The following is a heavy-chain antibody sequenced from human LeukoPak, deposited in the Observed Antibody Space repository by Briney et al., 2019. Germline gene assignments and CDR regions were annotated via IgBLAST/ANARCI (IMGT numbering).Heavy chain of an antibody. V-gene: IGHV3-23*01. Sequence: HPGGSLRLSCAASGFSFRSHGMNWVRQAPGKRLEWVSGISPRGDITYYKDSVRGRFTISRDNFKNTVSLQLNSLRAEDTAMYYCAKDDDWGRFNHWGQGTLVTVSS. J-gene: IGHJ1*01. CDR3: AKDDDWGRFNH. CDR1: GFSFRSHG. CDR2: ISPRGDIT. D-gene: IGHD3-16*01.